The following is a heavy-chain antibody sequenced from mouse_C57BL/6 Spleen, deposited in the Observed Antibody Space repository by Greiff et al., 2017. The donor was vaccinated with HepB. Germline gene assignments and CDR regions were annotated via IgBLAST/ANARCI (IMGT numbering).Heavy chain of an antibody. Sequence: QVQLQQPGAELVKPGASVKMSCKASGYTFTSYWITWVKQRPGQGLEWIGDIYPGSGSTNYNEKFKSKATLTVDTSSSTAYMQLSSLTSEDSAVYYCARERGIYDGYYGESLHYFDYWGQGTTLTVSS. D-gene: IGHD2-3*01. CDR3: ARERGIYDGYYGESLHYFDY. CDR2: IYPGSGST. J-gene: IGHJ2*01. CDR1: GYTFTSYW. V-gene: IGHV1-55*01.